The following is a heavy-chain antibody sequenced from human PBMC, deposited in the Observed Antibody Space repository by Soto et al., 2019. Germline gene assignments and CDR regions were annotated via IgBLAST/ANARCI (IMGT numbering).Heavy chain of an antibody. CDR1: GFTFSDYY. D-gene: IGHD1-26*01. Sequence: GGSLRLSCAASGFTFSDYYMSWIRQAPGKGLEWVSYISSSGSTIYYADSVKGRFTISRDNAKNSLYLQMNSLRAEDTAVYYCASSGPRQWELLRAAFDIWGQGTMVTVSS. CDR2: ISSSGSTI. J-gene: IGHJ3*02. V-gene: IGHV3-11*01. CDR3: ASSGPRQWELLRAAFDI.